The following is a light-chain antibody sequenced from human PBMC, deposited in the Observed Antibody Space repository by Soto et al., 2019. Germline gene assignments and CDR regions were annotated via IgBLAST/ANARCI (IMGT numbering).Light chain of an antibody. CDR1: QRVSSN. CDR2: GAS. Sequence: EIVMTQSPATLSVSRGERATLSCRASQRVSSNLAWYQQKPGQAPRLLIYGASTRATGIPARFSGSGSGTEFTLTISSLQSEDFAVYYCQQYNNWLRTFGQGTKVEIK. V-gene: IGKV3-15*01. CDR3: QQYNNWLRT. J-gene: IGKJ1*01.